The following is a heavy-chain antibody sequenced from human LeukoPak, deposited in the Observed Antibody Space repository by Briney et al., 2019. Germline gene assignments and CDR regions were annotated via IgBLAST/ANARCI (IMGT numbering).Heavy chain of an antibody. CDR3: ARGVVVPAAIMLSWFDP. J-gene: IGHJ5*02. V-gene: IGHV1-18*01. CDR2: ISAYNGNT. D-gene: IGHD2-2*01. Sequence: ASVKVSCKASGYTFTSYGISWVRQAPGQGLEWMGWISAYNGNTNYAQKLQGRVTMTTDTSTSTAYMELSRLRSDDTAVYYCARGVVVPAAIMLSWFDPWGQGTLVTVSS. CDR1: GYTFTSYG.